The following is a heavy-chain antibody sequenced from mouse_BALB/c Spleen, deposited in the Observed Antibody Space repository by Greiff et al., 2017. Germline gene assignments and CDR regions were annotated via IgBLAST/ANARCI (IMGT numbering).Heavy chain of an antibody. CDR1: GFTFSSYA. D-gene: IGHD2-1*01. CDR3: ARDLDYGNYYAMDY. V-gene: IGHV5-9-4*01. Sequence: EVQLQESGGGLVKPGGSLKLSCAASGFTFSSYAMSWVRQSPEKRLEWVAEISSGGSYTYYPDTVTGRFTISRDNAKNTLYLEMSSLRSEDTAMYYCARDLDYGNYYAMDYWGQGTSVTVSS. J-gene: IGHJ4*01. CDR2: ISSGGSYT.